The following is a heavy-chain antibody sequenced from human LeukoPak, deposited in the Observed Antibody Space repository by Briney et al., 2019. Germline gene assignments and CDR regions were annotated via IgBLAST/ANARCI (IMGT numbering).Heavy chain of an antibody. D-gene: IGHD6-13*01. CDR2: MNPNSGNT. J-gene: IGHJ6*02. V-gene: IGHV1-8*01. CDR1: GYTFTSYD. CDR3: ARGWYSSSWSLYYYYGMDV. Sequence: ASVKVSCKASGYTFTSYDINWVRQATGQGLEWMGWMNPNSGNTGYAQKFQGRVTMTRNTSISTAYMELSSLRSEDTAVYYCARGWYSSSWSLYYYYGMDVWGQGTTVTVSS.